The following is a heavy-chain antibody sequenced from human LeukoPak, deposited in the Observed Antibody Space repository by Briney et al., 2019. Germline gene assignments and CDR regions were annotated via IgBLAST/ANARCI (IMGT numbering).Heavy chain of an antibody. J-gene: IGHJ4*02. V-gene: IGHV3-23*01. CDR3: AKDDAWLRYAC. D-gene: IGHD5-12*01. CDR1: GFTFSNHG. Sequence: GGALRLSCAASGFTFSNHGMNWVRQAPGKGLEWVSGISPSGDITYYADSVKGRFTGSRDNSTNTLYLQMNSLRTEDTAVYFCAKDDAWLRYACWGPGTLVTVSS. CDR2: ISPSGDIT.